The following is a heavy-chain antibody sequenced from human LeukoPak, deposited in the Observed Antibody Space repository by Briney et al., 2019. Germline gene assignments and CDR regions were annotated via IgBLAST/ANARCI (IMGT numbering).Heavy chain of an antibody. CDR2: IKPDGSEK. Sequence: GGSLRLSCAVSGFTFSDSWMSWVRQAPGKRPEWMANIKPDGSEKYYADSVKGRFTISRDNSKNTLYLQMNSLRAEDTAVYYCARDQVVAATSNWFDPWGQGTLVTVSS. CDR3: ARDQVVAATSNWFDP. V-gene: IGHV3-7*01. CDR1: GFTFSDSW. D-gene: IGHD2-15*01. J-gene: IGHJ5*02.